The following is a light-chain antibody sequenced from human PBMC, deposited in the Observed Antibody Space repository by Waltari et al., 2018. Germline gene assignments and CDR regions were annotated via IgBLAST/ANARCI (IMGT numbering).Light chain of an antibody. J-gene: IGKJ4*01. CDR3: QQYYTAPLT. Sequence: DIQMTQSPSSLSASVGDRVIISCRASQVISNSLAWYQQSPGKAPKLLLYGASRLESGVPSRFSGSGSGTDYTLTISSLQPEDFATYYCQQYYTAPLTFGGGTKVEIK. CDR1: QVISNS. CDR2: GAS. V-gene: IGKV1-NL1*01.